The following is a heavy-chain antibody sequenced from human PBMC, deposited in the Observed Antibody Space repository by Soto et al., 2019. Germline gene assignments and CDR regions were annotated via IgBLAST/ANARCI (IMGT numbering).Heavy chain of an antibody. D-gene: IGHD1-26*01. V-gene: IGHV4-34*01. CDR2: INHSGST. Sequence: SETLSLTCAVYGGSFSGYQWAWIRQPPGTGLEWIGEINHSGSTNYNPSLKSRVTISVDTSKNQFSLTLSSVTAADTAVYYCVRHESRGGRARFDYWSQGTLVTVSS. CDR3: VRHESRGGRARFDY. J-gene: IGHJ4*02. CDR1: GGSFSGYQ.